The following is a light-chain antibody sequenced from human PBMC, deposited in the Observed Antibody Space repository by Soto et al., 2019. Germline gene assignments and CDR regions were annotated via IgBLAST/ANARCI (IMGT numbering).Light chain of an antibody. J-gene: IGKJ4*01. V-gene: IGKV1-39*01. Sequence: DVQMTQSPSSLSASVGDRVTITCRASQIISRYLYWYQHTPGKAPNLLIYGASSLQSGVPSRFSGSGSGTDFTLTISSLQPEDFATYYFQETYSTPPLTFGGGTKVDIK. CDR2: GAS. CDR1: QIISRY. CDR3: QETYSTPPLT.